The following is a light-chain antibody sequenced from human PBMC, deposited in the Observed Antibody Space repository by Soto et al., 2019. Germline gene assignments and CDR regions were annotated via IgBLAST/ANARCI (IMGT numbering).Light chain of an antibody. J-gene: IGKJ1*01. CDR1: QSVSSN. CDR3: QQYGSSPRT. Sequence: EIVMTQSPANLSVSPGERATLSWRASQSVSSNLAWYQQKPGQAPRLLIYGASTRATGIPARFSGSGSGTDFTLTISRLDPEDVAVYYCQQYGSSPRTFGQGTKVEIK. CDR2: GAS. V-gene: IGKV3-15*01.